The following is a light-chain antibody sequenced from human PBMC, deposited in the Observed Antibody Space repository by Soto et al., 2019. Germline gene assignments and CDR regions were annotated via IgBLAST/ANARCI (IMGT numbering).Light chain of an antibody. CDR3: QQYGSSPRT. Sequence: EIVLTQSPGTLSLSPGERATLSCRASQSVSSSYLAWYQQKPGQAPRLLIHGASIRATGIPDRFSGSGSGTDFTLTISRLEPEDFAVYYCQQYGSSPRTFGQGTKVEFK. V-gene: IGKV3-20*01. CDR2: GAS. CDR1: QSVSSSY. J-gene: IGKJ1*01.